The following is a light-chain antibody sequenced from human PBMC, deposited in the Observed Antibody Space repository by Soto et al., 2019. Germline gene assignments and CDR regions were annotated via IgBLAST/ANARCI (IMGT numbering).Light chain of an antibody. J-gene: IGLJ1*01. CDR1: SSDVGGYNY. CDR2: DVS. V-gene: IGLV2-14*01. CDR3: SSYTSSSFYV. Sequence: QSVLTQPASVSGSPGQSITISCTGTSSDVGGYNYVFWYQQHPGKAPKLMIYDVSNRPSGVSNRFSGSKSGNTASLTIAGLQAEDEADYYCSSYTSSSFYVFGTGTKVTVL.